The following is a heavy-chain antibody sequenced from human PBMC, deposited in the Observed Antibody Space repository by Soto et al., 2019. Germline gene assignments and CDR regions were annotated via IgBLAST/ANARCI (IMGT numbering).Heavy chain of an antibody. CDR1: GFTVSSNY. J-gene: IGHJ6*02. D-gene: IGHD6-6*01. V-gene: IGHV3-53*01. Sequence: GGSLRLSCAASGFTVSSNYMSWVRQAPGKGLEWASVIYSGGSTYYADSVKGRFTISRDNSKNTLYLQMNSLRAEDTAVYYCARDSKLSTPKYYYYGMDVWGQGTKVTVSS. CDR2: IYSGGST. CDR3: ARDSKLSTPKYYYYGMDV.